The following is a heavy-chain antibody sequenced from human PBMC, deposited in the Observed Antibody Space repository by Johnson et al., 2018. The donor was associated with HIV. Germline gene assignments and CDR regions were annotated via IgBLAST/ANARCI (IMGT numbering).Heavy chain of an antibody. CDR1: AFNFDTSW. D-gene: IGHD1-14*01. V-gene: IGHV3-7*05. J-gene: IGHJ3*02. Sequence: VQLVESGGDLVQPGGSLRLSCAASAFNFDTSWMAWVRQAPGKGLEWVAHIKDDGSEKYYVDSVKGRFTVSRDNAKNSLYLQMNSLRAEDTALYYCARKVSGAFDIWGQGTIVTVSS. CDR3: ARKVSGAFDI. CDR2: IKDDGSEK.